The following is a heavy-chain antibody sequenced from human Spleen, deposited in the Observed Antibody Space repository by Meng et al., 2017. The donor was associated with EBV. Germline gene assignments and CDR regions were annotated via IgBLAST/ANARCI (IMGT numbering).Heavy chain of an antibody. CDR3: ARGMVAAASLDW. V-gene: IGHV4-34*01. CDR2: INHRGST. Sequence: QAQLLQWGAGLLKPSEPLALPCAVYGGSFTDYYWSWIRQSPGKGLEWIGEINHRGSTNYKPSLKSRVTISVDTSKNQFSLNLTSVTAADTAVYYCARGMVAAASLDWWGQGTLVTVSS. D-gene: IGHD2-2*01. CDR1: GGSFTDYY. J-gene: IGHJ4*02.